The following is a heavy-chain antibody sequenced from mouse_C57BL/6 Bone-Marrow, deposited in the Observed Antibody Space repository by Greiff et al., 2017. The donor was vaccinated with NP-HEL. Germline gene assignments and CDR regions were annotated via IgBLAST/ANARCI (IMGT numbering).Heavy chain of an antibody. Sequence: VQLQQSGPELVKPGASVKISCKASGYSFTGYYMNWVKQSPEKSLEWIGEINPSTGGTTYNQKFKAKATLTVDKSSSTAYMQLKSLTSEYSAVYYCARGTLGNAMDYWGQGTSVTVSS. D-gene: IGHD2-10*02. CDR1: GYSFTGYY. V-gene: IGHV1-42*01. J-gene: IGHJ4*01. CDR3: ARGTLGNAMDY. CDR2: INPSTGGT.